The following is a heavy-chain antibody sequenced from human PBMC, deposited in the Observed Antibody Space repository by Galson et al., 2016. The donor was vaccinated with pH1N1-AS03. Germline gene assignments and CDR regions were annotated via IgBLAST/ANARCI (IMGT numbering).Heavy chain of an antibody. J-gene: IGHJ4*02. CDR3: ARDGPPQGISVAGSFDF. CDR1: GFPFSGYS. Sequence: SLRLSCAASGFPFSGYSMNWVRQAPGKGLEWVSFISTSSSSIYYAASVKGRFTISRDNAQNLLYLEMNSLRDEDTAVYYFARDGPPQGISVAGSFDFWGQGTLVTASS. D-gene: IGHD6-19*01. CDR2: ISTSSSSI. V-gene: IGHV3-21*01.